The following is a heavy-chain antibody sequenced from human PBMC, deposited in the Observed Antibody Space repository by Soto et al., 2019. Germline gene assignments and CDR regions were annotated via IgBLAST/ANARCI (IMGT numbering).Heavy chain of an antibody. CDR2: ISYDGSYQ. D-gene: IGHD1-26*01. CDR3: AKGGEVGGVVGDH. Sequence: QVQLVESGGGVVQPGTSLRLSCEASGFAFNKFGMHWVRQAPGKGLEWVAFISYDGSYQYYADSVQGRLTITRDNSMNTLNMELNSLRREDTAVYYCAKGGEVGGVVGDHWGQLTLVSVS. J-gene: IGHJ4*02. CDR1: GFAFNKFG. V-gene: IGHV3-30*18.